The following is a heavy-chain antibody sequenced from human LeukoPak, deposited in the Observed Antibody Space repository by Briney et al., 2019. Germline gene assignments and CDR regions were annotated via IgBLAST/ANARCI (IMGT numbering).Heavy chain of an antibody. J-gene: IGHJ4*02. D-gene: IGHD3/OR15-3a*01. CDR1: GFTFSSYA. CDR2: ISGSGGST. Sequence: PGGSLRLSCAASGFTFSSYAMSWVRQAPGKGLERVSAISGSGGSTYYADSVKGRFTISRDNSKNTLYLQMNSLRAEDTAVYYCANGGNSNDLGYWGQGTLVTVSS. CDR3: ANGGNSNDLGY. V-gene: IGHV3-23*01.